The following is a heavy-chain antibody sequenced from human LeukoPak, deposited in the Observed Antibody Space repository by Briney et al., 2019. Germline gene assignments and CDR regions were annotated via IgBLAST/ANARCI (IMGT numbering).Heavy chain of an antibody. CDR1: GYSISSGYY. CDR3: ASANPYEGY. J-gene: IGHJ4*02. CDR2: IFHSGTT. V-gene: IGHV4-38-2*02. D-gene: IGHD5-12*01. Sequence: PSETLSLTCTVSGYSISSGYYWGWIRQPPGKGLEWIGSIFHSGTTYYNPSLKSRVTISLDTSKNQFSLKLSSVTAADTAVYYCASANPYEGYWGQGTLVTVSS.